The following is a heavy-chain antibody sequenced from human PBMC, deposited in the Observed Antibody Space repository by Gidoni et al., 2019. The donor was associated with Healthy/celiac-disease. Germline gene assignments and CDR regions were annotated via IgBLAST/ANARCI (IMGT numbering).Heavy chain of an antibody. V-gene: IGHV4-4*02. D-gene: IGHD2-2*01. J-gene: IGHJ6*02. CDR3: ARARGYCSSTSCYYYYYGMDV. CDR1: GGSISSSTW. Sequence: QVQLQESGPGLVKPSGTLSLTCAVSGGSISSSTWWCWVRHPPGKGQQWIGEIYHSGSTNDNPSLKSRVTISVDKSKNQFSLKLSSVTAADTAVYYCARARGYCSSTSCYYYYYGMDVWGQGTTVTVSS. CDR2: IYHSGST.